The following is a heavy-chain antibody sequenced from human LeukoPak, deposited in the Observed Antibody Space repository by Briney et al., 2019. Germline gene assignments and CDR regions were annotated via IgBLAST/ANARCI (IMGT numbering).Heavy chain of an antibody. J-gene: IGHJ6*03. V-gene: IGHV3-23*01. D-gene: IGHD4-17*01. CDR3: AKDRYGQLALLYYYYMDV. CDR2: ISGSGGST. CDR1: GFTVSSYG. Sequence: GGSLRLSCAASGFTVSSYGMSWVRQAPGKGLEWVSAISGSGGSTYYADSVKGRFTISRDKSKNTLYLQMNSLRAEDTAVYYCAKDRYGQLALLYYYYMDVWGKGTTVTISS.